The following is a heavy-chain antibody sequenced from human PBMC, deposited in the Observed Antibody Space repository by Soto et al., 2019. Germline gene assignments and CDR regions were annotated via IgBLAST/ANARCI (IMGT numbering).Heavy chain of an antibody. CDR3: ACWGHIVPVAPSDFDR. D-gene: IGHD2-8*02. CDR2: ISPDGSDV. J-gene: IGHJ4*02. CDR1: VFPFTNYG. Sequence: WWSLRLSCSASVFPFTNYGMNWFRQTPGKGLMWVSRISPDGSDVGYADSVEGRFTVSRDNAKNTLYLQMHSLRAEDTAMYYCACWGHIVPVAPSDFDRWGQGTLVTVSS. V-gene: IGHV3-74*01.